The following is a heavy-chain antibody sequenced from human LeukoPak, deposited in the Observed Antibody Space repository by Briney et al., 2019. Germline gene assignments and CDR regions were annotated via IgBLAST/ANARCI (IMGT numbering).Heavy chain of an antibody. D-gene: IGHD6-6*01. J-gene: IGHJ4*02. CDR3: EKAPSVTARPFDY. CDR1: GFTFSSYA. Sequence: PGGSLRLSCAGSGFTFSSYAMSWVRQAPGWGLEWVSSISVSGGSTYYADSVKGRFTISRDNSKNTLYLQMNSLRAEDTAVYYCEKAPSVTARPFDYWGQGTLVTVSS. V-gene: IGHV3-23*01. CDR2: ISVSGGST.